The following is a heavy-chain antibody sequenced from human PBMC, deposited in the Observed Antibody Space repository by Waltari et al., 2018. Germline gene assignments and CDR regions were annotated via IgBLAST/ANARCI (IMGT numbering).Heavy chain of an antibody. CDR3: CWDYYGMDV. J-gene: IGHJ6*02. Sequence: EVQLVESGGGLIQPGGSLRLSCAASGFTVSSNYMSWVRQAPGKGLEWVSVIYSGGSTYYADSGKGRFTISRDNSKNTRYRQMNSLRAEDTAVYYCCWDYYGMDVWGQGTTVTVSS. CDR1: GFTVSSNY. CDR2: IYSGGST. V-gene: IGHV3-53*01. D-gene: IGHD6-13*01.